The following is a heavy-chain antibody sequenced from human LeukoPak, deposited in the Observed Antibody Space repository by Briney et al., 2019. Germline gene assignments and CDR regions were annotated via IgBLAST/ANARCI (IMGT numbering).Heavy chain of an antibody. CDR2: ISYDGSNK. CDR3: AKEGGYDRGLNWFDP. V-gene: IGHV3-30-3*01. D-gene: IGHD3-9*01. J-gene: IGHJ5*02. Sequence: GGSLRLSCAASGFTFSSYAMHWVRQAPGKGLEWVAVISYDGSNKYYADSVKGRFTISRDNSKNTLYLQMSSLRAEDTAVYYCAKEGGYDRGLNWFDPWGQGTLVTVSS. CDR1: GFTFSSYA.